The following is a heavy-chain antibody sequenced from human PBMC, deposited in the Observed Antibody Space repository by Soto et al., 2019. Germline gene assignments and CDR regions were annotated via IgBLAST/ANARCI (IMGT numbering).Heavy chain of an antibody. D-gene: IGHD2-15*01. Sequence: EVQLVDSGGGLVKPGGSLRLSCAASGFSVTNAWMNWVRQAPGKGLEWVGRVYTSAEGGATNYAAPVKGRFTISRDDSKNTVYRQMNSLMTEDTAVDYCTTGSVEGFWGQGTTVTVSS. J-gene: IGHJ6*02. CDR2: VYTSAEGGAT. CDR1: GFSVTNAW. CDR3: TTGSVEGF. V-gene: IGHV3-15*07.